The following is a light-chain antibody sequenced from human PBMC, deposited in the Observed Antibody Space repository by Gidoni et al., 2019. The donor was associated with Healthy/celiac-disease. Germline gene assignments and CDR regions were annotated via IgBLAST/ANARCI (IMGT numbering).Light chain of an antibody. V-gene: IGLV2-14*01. CDR3: SSYTSSRPYV. J-gene: IGLJ1*01. CDR2: EVS. Sequence: QSALTQPASVSGSPGQSITISFTGTSSDVGGYNYVSWYQQHPGKAPKPMIYEVSNRPSGVPDRFSGSKSGNTASLTISGLQAEDEADYYCSSYTSSRPYVFGTGTKVTVL. CDR1: SSDVGGYNY.